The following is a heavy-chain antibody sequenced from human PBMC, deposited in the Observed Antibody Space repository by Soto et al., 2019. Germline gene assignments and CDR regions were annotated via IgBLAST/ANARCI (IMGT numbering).Heavy chain of an antibody. Sequence: GGSLRLSCAASGFTFSSCAMNWVRQSPGKGLEWVSTISGSGDGTYDADSVKGRFAISRDNSKNTLYLQMNSLRAEDTAVYYCAKGLSGNSFPYYYYYMDVWGKGTTVTVSS. CDR2: ISGSGDGT. D-gene: IGHD5-12*01. CDR3: AKGLSGNSFPYYYYYMDV. J-gene: IGHJ6*03. CDR1: GFTFSSCA. V-gene: IGHV3-23*01.